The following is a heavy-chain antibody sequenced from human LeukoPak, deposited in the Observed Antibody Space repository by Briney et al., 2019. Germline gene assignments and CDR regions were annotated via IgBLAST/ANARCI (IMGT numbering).Heavy chain of an antibody. V-gene: IGHV3-11*04. Sequence: GGSLRLSCAASGFNFSDYYMSWIRQAPGEGLEWVSYISSSGSTIYYADSVKGRFTISRDNAKNSLYLQMNSLRAEDTAVYYCARTVERITIFGVVTSDAFDIWDQGTMVTVSS. CDR3: ARTVERITIFGVVTSDAFDI. J-gene: IGHJ3*02. CDR1: GFNFSDYY. D-gene: IGHD3-3*01. CDR2: ISSSGSTI.